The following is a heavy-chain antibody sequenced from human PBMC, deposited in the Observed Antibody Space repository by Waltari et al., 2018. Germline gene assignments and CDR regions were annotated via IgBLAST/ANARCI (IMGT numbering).Heavy chain of an antibody. D-gene: IGHD6-19*01. V-gene: IGHV6-1*01. CDR1: GDSVSSNRVT. J-gene: IGHJ3*02. CDR2: TYYRSKWNN. Sequence: QVQLQQSGPGLVQPSQTLSTTCAISGDSVSSNRVTWNWIRQSPSRGLEWLGRTYYRSKWNNDYAISVKSRITINPDTSKNQFSLQLNSVTPEDTAVYFCARGYGSGSYRGAFNIWGQGTMVTVSS. CDR3: ARGYGSGSYRGAFNI.